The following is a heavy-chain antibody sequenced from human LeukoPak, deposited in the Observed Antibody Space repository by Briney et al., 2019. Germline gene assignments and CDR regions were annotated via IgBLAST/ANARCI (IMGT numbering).Heavy chain of an antibody. Sequence: GGSLRLSCAASGFTFSSCGMSWVRQSPGKGLEWVSAITGSGGSTYYADSVKGRFTISRDNAKNSLYLQMNSLRAEDTAVYYCAELGITMIGGVWGKGTTVTISS. D-gene: IGHD3-10*02. CDR2: ITGSGGST. J-gene: IGHJ6*04. CDR3: AELGITMIGGV. CDR1: GFTFSSCG. V-gene: IGHV3-23*01.